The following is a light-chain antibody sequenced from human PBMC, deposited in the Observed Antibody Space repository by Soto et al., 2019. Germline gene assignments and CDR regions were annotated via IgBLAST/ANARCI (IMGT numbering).Light chain of an antibody. CDR1: QTISSN. J-gene: IGKJ2*01. CDR2: AAS. Sequence: DIQMTQSPSSLSASVGDRVTIACRAGQTISSNLNWYQQKPGKAPKLLIYAASTLLSGVPSRFSGSRSGTDFTLTISSLQPEEFATYYCQQSYGTPYTFGLGTKLEIK. V-gene: IGKV1-39*01. CDR3: QQSYGTPYT.